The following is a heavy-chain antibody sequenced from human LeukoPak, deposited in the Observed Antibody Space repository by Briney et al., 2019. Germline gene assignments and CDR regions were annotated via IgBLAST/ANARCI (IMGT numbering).Heavy chain of an antibody. CDR2: ISGSGGST. CDR1: FSSXA. D-gene: IGHD6-19*01. CDR3: AREGPVAGNFDY. V-gene: IGHV3-23*01. Sequence: FSSXAMSWVRQAXGKGLEWVSAISGSGGSTYYADSVKGRFTISRDNSKNTLYLEMNSLRAEDTAVYYCAREGPVAGNFDYWGQGTLVTVSS. J-gene: IGHJ4*02.